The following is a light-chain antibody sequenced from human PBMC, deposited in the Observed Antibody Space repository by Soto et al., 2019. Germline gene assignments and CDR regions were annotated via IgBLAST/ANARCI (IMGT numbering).Light chain of an antibody. V-gene: IGKV1-33*01. CDR1: QVIGTY. Sequence: EIEVTQCPSFLSGSVGDHVTSTCQASQVIGTYLTWYQQRSGKSPKLLIYDASNLETGVSSRFSGSGSGTDFTFTITSLQPEDFATYYCQQYDTLPLTFGGGTKVDIK. J-gene: IGKJ4*01. CDR3: QQYDTLPLT. CDR2: DAS.